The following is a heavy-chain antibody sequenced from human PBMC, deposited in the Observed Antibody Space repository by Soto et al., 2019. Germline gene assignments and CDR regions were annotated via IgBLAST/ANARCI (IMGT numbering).Heavy chain of an antibody. CDR2: ISSTSIYI. J-gene: IGHJ4*02. V-gene: IGHV3-21*01. CDR3: ARQLDGRYGGY. CDR1: GFTFSDNG. Sequence: EVQLVESGGGLVKPGGSLRLSCAASGFTFSDNGMKWVRQAPGKGLEWVSSISSTSIYIFYADSLKGRFTISRDNAKNALYLQTNSLRAEDTGICYCARQLDGRYGGYWGQGTLVTVSS. D-gene: IGHD4-17*01.